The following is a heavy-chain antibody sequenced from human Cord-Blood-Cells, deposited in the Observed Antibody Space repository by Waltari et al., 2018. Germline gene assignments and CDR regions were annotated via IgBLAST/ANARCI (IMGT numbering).Heavy chain of an antibody. CDR1: GGSFRGSY. J-gene: IGHJ2*01. V-gene: IGHV4-34*01. CDR2: INHSGST. CDR3: ARGTNWYFDL. Sequence: QVQLQQWGAGLLKHSETLSLNCAVYGGSFRGSYWSWIRQPPGKGLEWIGEINHSGSTNYNPSLKSRVTISVDTSKNQFSLKLSSVTAADTAVYYCARGTNWYFDLWGRGTLVTVSS.